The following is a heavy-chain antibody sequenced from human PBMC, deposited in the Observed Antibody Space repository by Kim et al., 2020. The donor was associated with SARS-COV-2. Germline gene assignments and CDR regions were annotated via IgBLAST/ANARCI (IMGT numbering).Heavy chain of an antibody. CDR3: AKSKYYYGSGSYYFDY. J-gene: IGHJ4*02. V-gene: IGHV3-9*01. D-gene: IGHD3-10*01. Sequence: SVKGRFTISRDNAKNSLYLQMNSLRAEDTALYYCAKSKYYYGSGSYYFDYWGQGTLVTVSS.